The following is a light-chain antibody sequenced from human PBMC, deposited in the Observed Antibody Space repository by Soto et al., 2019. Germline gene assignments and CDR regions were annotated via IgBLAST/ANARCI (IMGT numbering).Light chain of an antibody. V-gene: IGKV1-5*01. CDR1: QSITTW. Sequence: DIQMTQSPSTLSAPVGDRVTITCRASQSITTWLAWYQQKPGKAPKLLIYDASSLESGVPSRFSGRGSGTEFTLTNSRLKPDDFASYCGQQYYNYPETFGQGTKEEV. CDR2: DAS. CDR3: QQYYNYPET. J-gene: IGKJ1*01.